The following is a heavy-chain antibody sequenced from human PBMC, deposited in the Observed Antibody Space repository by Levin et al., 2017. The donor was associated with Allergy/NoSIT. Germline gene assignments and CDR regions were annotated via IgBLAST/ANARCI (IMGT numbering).Heavy chain of an antibody. Sequence: GGSLRLSCAASGFTFTSYAMTWVRQAPGKGLEWVSLISGIGDSTYYGDSVKGRFSISSDNSRNTLYLQMNSLRAEDTARYYCARGTDDFDLWGQGTLVTVSS. CDR1: GFTFTSYA. D-gene: IGHD3/OR15-3a*01. V-gene: IGHV3-23*01. CDR2: ISGIGDST. J-gene: IGHJ4*02. CDR3: ARGTDDFDL.